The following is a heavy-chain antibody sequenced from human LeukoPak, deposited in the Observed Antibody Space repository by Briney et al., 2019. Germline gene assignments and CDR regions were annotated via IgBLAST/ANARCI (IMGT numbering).Heavy chain of an antibody. Sequence: GAHLKTSCRSFGDSFTSYWKGWGRRLPGKGLVGWGIIYPGDSDTRYRPSSQGEVTLSAHKSISTAYLQSSSLPASDTAMYYCAMHGGGVFNDSLDYWGQGSLVTVSS. V-gene: IGHV5-51*01. D-gene: IGHD3-16*01. CDR3: AMHGGGVFNDSLDY. CDR2: IYPGDSDT. J-gene: IGHJ4*02. CDR1: GDSFTSYW.